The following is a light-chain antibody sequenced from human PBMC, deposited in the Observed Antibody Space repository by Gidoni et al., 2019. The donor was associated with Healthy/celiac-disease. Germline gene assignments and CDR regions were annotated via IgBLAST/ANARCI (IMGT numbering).Light chain of an antibody. CDR2: DAS. CDR3: QQRSNWPPT. Sequence: EIVLTQSPATLSLSPGERATLSCRASQRVSSYLAWYQQKPGQAPRLLIYDASNRATGIPARFSGSGSGTDFTLTISSLEPEDFAVYYCQQRSNWPPTFXGXTKVGIK. V-gene: IGKV3-11*01. CDR1: QRVSSY. J-gene: IGKJ4*01.